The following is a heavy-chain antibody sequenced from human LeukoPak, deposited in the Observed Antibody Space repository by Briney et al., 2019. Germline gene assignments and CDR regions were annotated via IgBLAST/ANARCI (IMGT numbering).Heavy chain of an antibody. Sequence: SETLSLTCAVYGGSFSGYYWSWIRQPPGKGLEWIGEINHSGSTNYNPSLKSRVTISVDTSKNQFSLELSSVTAADTAVYYCARDLSRAVAGPYYFDYWGQGTLVTVSS. CDR1: GGSFSGYY. V-gene: IGHV4-34*01. CDR2: INHSGST. J-gene: IGHJ4*02. CDR3: ARDLSRAVAGPYYFDY. D-gene: IGHD6-19*01.